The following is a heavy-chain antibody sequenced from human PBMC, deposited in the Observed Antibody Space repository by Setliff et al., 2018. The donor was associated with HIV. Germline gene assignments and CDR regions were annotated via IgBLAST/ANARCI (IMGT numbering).Heavy chain of an antibody. CDR3: ARSVIGYYYYGMDV. D-gene: IGHD3-10*01. CDR2: INAGNGNT. V-gene: IGHV1-3*01. Sequence: ASVKVSCKASGYTFTSYAMHWVRQAPGQRLEWMGWINAGNGNTKYSQKFQGRVTMTRNTSISTAYMELNSLRAEDTAVYYCARSVIGYYYYGMDVWGQGTLVTVSS. CDR1: GYTFTSYA. J-gene: IGHJ6*02.